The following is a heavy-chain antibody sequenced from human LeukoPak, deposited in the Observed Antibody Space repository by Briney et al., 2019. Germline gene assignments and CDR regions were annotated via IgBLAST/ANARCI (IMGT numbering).Heavy chain of an antibody. CDR1: GFTFSDYY. CDR3: ARGDGDYGGAFDI. V-gene: IGHV3-11*01. CDR2: ISSSAGTI. Sequence: GGSLRLSCAASGFTFSDYYMSWIRQAPGKGLEWVSYISSSAGTIYSADSVKGRFTISRDDAKNSLYLQMNSLRAEDTAVYYCARGDGDYGGAFDIWGQGTMVTVSS. D-gene: IGHD4-17*01. J-gene: IGHJ3*02.